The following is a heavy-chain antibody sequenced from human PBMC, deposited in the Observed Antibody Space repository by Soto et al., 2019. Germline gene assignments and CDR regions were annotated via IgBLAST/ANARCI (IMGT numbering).Heavy chain of an antibody. CDR1: GFTFSSYA. V-gene: IGHV3-23*01. D-gene: IGHD2-21*02. J-gene: IGHJ4*02. CDR2: ISGSGGTT. CDR3: ARNCGGDCYTNFAY. Sequence: EVQLLESGGGLVQPGGSLRLSCAASGFTFSSYAMSWVRQAPGRGLEWVSAISGSGGTTYYGDSVRGRFTVSRDNSRDTLYLKMNSLRADDTALYYCARNCGGDCYTNFAYWGQGTLVTVSS.